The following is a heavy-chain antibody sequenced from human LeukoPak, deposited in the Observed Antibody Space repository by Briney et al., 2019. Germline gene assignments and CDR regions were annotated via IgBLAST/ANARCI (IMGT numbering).Heavy chain of an antibody. J-gene: IGHJ4*02. V-gene: IGHV3-21*01. CDR3: ARDSDVHCSGGSCTIFDY. CDR2: ISISSSYI. CDR1: GFTFSRYS. D-gene: IGHD2-15*01. Sequence: KAGGSLRLSCAASGFTFSRYSMNWVRQAPGKGLESVSSISISSSYIYYSDSVKGRFTISRDNAKKSLYLQMNSLRAEDTAIYYCARDSDVHCSGGSCTIFDYWGQGTLVTVSS.